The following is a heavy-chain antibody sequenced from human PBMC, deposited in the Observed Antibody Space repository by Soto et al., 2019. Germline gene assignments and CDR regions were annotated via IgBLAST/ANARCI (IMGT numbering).Heavy chain of an antibody. J-gene: IGHJ6*02. Sequence: SETLSLTCAAYDGSFSGYYWSWIRQPPGKGLEWIGEINHSGSTNYNPSLMSRVTISLDTSKNQFSLKLSSVTAADTAVYYCARHFSRKVTRPLFSGMDVWGQGTTVTVSS. CDR3: ARHFSRKVTRPLFSGMDV. CDR2: INHSGST. D-gene: IGHD4-17*01. CDR1: DGSFSGYY. V-gene: IGHV4-34*01.